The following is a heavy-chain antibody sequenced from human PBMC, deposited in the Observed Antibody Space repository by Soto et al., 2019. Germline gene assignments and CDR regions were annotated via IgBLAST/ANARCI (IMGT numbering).Heavy chain of an antibody. D-gene: IGHD5-18*01. Sequence: SETLSLTCAVFGDSIRNRNYYWAWIRQPPGKGLEWIVSRYDDGSTFYNPSLKGRVSVSIDTSKKQFSLKMTSVTATDKAVYYCARRYGSCFDYWGQGTLVTVSS. CDR1: GDSIRNRNYY. CDR2: RYDDGST. CDR3: ARRYGSCFDY. V-gene: IGHV4-39*01. J-gene: IGHJ4*02.